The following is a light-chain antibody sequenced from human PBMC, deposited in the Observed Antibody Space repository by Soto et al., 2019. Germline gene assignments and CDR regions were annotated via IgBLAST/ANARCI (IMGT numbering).Light chain of an antibody. Sequence: QSALTQPASVSGSPGQSITISCTGTASDLGAYKYVSWYQQHPDKAPKLILYEVSRRPSGVSNRFSGSKSGNTASLTISGLMAEDEVDYSCSSYTHTSTLVFGTGTKV. V-gene: IGLV2-14*03. CDR1: ASDLGAYKY. CDR2: EVS. CDR3: SSYTHTSTLV. J-gene: IGLJ1*01.